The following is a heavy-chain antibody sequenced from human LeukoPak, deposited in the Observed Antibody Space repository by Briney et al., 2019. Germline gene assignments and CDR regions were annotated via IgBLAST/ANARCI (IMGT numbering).Heavy chain of an antibody. Sequence: GASVKISCKASGYTFTNYYMHWVRQAPGQGLEWLGLITPSGGSTWYAQKLQGRVTMTTDTSTSTAYMELRSLRSDDTAVYYCASGGSGSYPDWGQGTLVTVSS. V-gene: IGHV1-46*01. CDR3: ASGGSGSYPD. J-gene: IGHJ4*02. CDR2: ITPSGGST. D-gene: IGHD3-10*01. CDR1: GYTFTNYY.